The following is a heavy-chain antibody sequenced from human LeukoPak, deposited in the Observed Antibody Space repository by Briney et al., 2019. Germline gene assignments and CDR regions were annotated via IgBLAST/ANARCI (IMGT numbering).Heavy chain of an antibody. V-gene: IGHV3-23*01. CDR1: GFTFSSYA. Sequence: TGGSLRLSCAASGFTFSSYAMSWVRQAPGKGLEWVSAISGSGGSTYYADSVKGRFTISRDNSKNTLYLQMNSLRAEDTAVYYCAKPNSGLDHVGMYDYWGQGTLVTVSS. CDR2: ISGSGGST. D-gene: IGHD3-10*01. J-gene: IGHJ4*02. CDR3: AKPNSGLDHVGMYDY.